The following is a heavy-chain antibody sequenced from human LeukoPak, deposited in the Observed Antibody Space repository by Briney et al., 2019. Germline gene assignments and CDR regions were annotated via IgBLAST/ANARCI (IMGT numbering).Heavy chain of an antibody. CDR2: IKGRSDTI. J-gene: IGHJ4*02. V-gene: IGHV3-48*01. CDR3: AKVTGGDMITYGGVDY. Sequence: GGSLRLSCTASGFIFNNYGMNWVRQAPGKGLEWISYIKGRSDTIHYADSVKGRFTISRDNAKNTLFLQMDSLRVEDTAVHYCAKVTGGDMITYGGVDYWGQGTLVTVSS. D-gene: IGHD3-16*01. CDR1: GFIFNNYG.